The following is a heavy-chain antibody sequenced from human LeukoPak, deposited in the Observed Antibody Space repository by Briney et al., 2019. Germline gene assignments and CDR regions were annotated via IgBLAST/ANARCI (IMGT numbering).Heavy chain of an antibody. V-gene: IGHV4-39*01. CDR1: GGSISSSSYY. J-gene: IGHJ6*02. Sequence: SETLSLTCTVSGGSISSSSYYWGWIRQPPGQGLEWIGSIYYSGSTYYNPSLKSRVTISVDTSKNQFSLKLSSVTAADTAVYYCARLGRGSVPYYYYGMDVRGQGTTVTVSS. D-gene: IGHD1-26*01. CDR2: IYYSGST. CDR3: ARLGRGSVPYYYYGMDV.